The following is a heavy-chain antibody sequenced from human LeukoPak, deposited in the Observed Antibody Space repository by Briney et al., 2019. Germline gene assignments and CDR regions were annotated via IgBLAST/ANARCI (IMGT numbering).Heavy chain of an antibody. Sequence: GESLKISCKGSGYSFTSYWIGWVRQMPGKGLEWMGIIYPGDSDTRYSPSFQGQVTISADKSISTAYLQWSSLKASDTAMYYCARQFYYDFWSGYPVPDAFDIWGQGTMVTVSS. CDR1: GYSFTSYW. V-gene: IGHV5-51*01. D-gene: IGHD3-3*01. CDR3: ARQFYYDFWSGYPVPDAFDI. J-gene: IGHJ3*02. CDR2: IYPGDSDT.